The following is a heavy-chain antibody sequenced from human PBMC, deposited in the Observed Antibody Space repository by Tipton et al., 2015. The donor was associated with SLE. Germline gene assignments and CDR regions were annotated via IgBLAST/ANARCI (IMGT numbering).Heavy chain of an antibody. Sequence: GSLRLSCAAAGFTFSSYSMNWVRQAPGKGLEWVSYISSSGRPIHYADSVKGRFTISRDNSKNTLYLQMNSLRAEDTAVYYCARDAVAVPGPYFDYWGQGTLVTVSS. V-gene: IGHV3-48*01. J-gene: IGHJ4*02. CDR2: ISSSGRPI. D-gene: IGHD6-19*01. CDR1: GFTFSSYS. CDR3: ARDAVAVPGPYFDY.